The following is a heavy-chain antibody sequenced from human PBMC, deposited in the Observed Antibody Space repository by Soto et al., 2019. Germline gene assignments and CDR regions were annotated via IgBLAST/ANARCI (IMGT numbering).Heavy chain of an antibody. D-gene: IGHD6-6*01. Sequence: EASVKVSCRAAGYTLTGYYMHWVRQAPGQGPEWMGWINPNSGGTNYAQKFQGRVTMTRDTSTSTDYMELSSLRSEYTAVYYCARDKPRRDSSSEHYYYYGMDVSGQGTTVTVSS. V-gene: IGHV1-2*02. CDR3: ARDKPRRDSSSEHYYYYGMDV. CDR1: GYTLTGYY. J-gene: IGHJ6*02. CDR2: INPNSGGT.